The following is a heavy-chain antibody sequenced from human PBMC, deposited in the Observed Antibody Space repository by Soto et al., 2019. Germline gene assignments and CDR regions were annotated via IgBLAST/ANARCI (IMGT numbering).Heavy chain of an antibody. CDR1: GVSLSSNY. CDR3: ARYRREAVAGYTLDN. Sequence: SEMLSLTCRVSGVSLSSNYWTLIRKTQGKGLEWIGYVYNSASTNYNPTLKSRVTISEDTSKSQFSLKVNSMTAADTAVYYCARYRREAVAGYTLDNWGQGILVNVSS. CDR2: VYNSAST. D-gene: IGHD6-13*01. J-gene: IGHJ4*02. V-gene: IGHV4-59*01.